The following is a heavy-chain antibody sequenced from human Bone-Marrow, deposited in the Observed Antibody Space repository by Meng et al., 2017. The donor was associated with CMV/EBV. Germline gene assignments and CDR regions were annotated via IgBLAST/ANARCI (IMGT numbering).Heavy chain of an antibody. D-gene: IGHD3-3*01. CDR3: ARVGPSSYYDFWNGYLY. J-gene: IGHJ4*02. Sequence: GESLKISCAASGFTFSSYSMNWVRQAPGKGLEWVSYISSSSSTIYYADSVKGRFTISRDNAKNSLYLQMNSLRAEDTAVYYCARVGPSSYYDFWNGYLYWGQGTLVTVSS. CDR1: GFTFSSYS. V-gene: IGHV3-48*04. CDR2: ISSSSSTI.